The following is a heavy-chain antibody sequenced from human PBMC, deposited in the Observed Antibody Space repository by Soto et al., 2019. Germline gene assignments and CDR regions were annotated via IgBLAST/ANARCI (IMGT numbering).Heavy chain of an antibody. Sequence: EVQLLESGGGLVQPGGSLRLSCTASGFTFSNYAMSWVRQAPGKGLEWVSSISGGGGNTYYADSVKGRFTISRDNSKNTLFLTMNSLRVEDTALYYCAKKDGTYGYYDAFDIWGRGTMVTVSS. V-gene: IGHV3-23*01. D-gene: IGHD3-22*01. CDR1: GFTFSNYA. CDR2: ISGGGGNT. J-gene: IGHJ3*02. CDR3: AKKDGTYGYYDAFDI.